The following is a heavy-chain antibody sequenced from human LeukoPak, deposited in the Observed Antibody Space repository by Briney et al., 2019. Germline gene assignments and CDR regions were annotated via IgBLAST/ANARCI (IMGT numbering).Heavy chain of an antibody. CDR1: GGTFSSYA. CDR3: ARCPWGMELEDWFDP. V-gene: IGHV1-69*05. J-gene: IGHJ5*02. D-gene: IGHD2-8*02. Sequence: SVKVSCKASGGTFSSYAIGWVRQAPGQGLEWMGGIIPIFGTANYAQKFQGRVTITTDESTSTAYMELSSLRSEDTAVYYCARCPWGMELEDWFDPWGQGTLVTVSS. CDR2: IIPIFGTA.